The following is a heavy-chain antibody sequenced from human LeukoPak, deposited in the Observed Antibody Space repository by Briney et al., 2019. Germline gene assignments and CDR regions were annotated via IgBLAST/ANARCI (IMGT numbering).Heavy chain of an antibody. CDR1: AYTLSSYL. D-gene: IGHD1-26*01. CDR2: ISAYNGNT. CDR3: ARDTRSGSYGILDY. V-gene: IGHV1-18*04. Sequence: PGASVKVACKASAYTLSSYLMHRVRQAPGQGLEWMGWISAYNGNTNYAQKLQGRVTMTTDTSTSTAYMELRSLRSDDTAVYYCARDTRSGSYGILDYWGQGTLVTVSS. J-gene: IGHJ4*02.